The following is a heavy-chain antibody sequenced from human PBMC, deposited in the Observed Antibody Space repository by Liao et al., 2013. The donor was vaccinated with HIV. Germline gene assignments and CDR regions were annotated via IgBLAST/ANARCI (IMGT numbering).Heavy chain of an antibody. Sequence: QVQLQESGPGLVKPSETLSLTCTVSGGSISSYYWSWIRQPAGKGLEWIGRVYTSGSTNYNPSLKSRATMSVDTSKNQVFPLKRRTYVVTRPRDHGPFSYY. CDR2: VYTSGST. CDR1: GGSISSYY. CDR3: PFSYY. J-gene: IGHJ6*01. V-gene: IGHV4-4*07. D-gene: IGHD1-14*01.